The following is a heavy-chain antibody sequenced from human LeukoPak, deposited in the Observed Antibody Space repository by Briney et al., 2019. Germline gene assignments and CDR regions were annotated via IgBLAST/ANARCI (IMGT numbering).Heavy chain of an antibody. CDR2: ISSSSYI. Sequence: PGGSLRLSCTVSGFTVSSNSMSWVRQAPGKGLEWVSSISSSSYIYYADSVKGRFTISRDNAKNSLYLQMNSLRAEDTAVYYCARDEYSSSQPDYWGQGTLVTVSS. CDR1: GFTVSSNS. CDR3: ARDEYSSSQPDY. D-gene: IGHD6-6*01. J-gene: IGHJ4*02. V-gene: IGHV3-69-1*01.